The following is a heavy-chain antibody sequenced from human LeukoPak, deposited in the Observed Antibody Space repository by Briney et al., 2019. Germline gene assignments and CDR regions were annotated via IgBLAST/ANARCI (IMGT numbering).Heavy chain of an antibody. Sequence: AGSLRLSCAASGFTFSSYGMHWVRQAPGKGLEWVAVIWYDGSNKYYAASVKGRFTISRDNSKNTLYLQMNSLRAEDTAVYYCARDFYEQWLVRYYFDYWGQGTLVTVSS. V-gene: IGHV3-33*01. D-gene: IGHD6-19*01. CDR3: ARDFYEQWLVRYYFDY. CDR2: IWYDGSNK. J-gene: IGHJ4*02. CDR1: GFTFSSYG.